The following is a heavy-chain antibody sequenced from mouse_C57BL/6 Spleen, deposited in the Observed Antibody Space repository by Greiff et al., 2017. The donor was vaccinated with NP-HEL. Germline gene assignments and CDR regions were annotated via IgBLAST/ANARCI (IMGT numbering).Heavy chain of an antibody. V-gene: IGHV1-53*01. CDR3: ARGGLRGLDY. D-gene: IGHD2-4*01. J-gene: IGHJ2*01. CDR2: INPSNGGT. Sequence: VKLVESGTELVKPGASVKLSCKASGYTFTSYWMHWVKQRPGQGLEWIGNINPSNGGTNYNEKFKSKATLTVDKSSSTAYMQLSSLTSEDSAVYYCARGGLRGLDYWGQGTTLTVSS. CDR1: GYTFTSYW.